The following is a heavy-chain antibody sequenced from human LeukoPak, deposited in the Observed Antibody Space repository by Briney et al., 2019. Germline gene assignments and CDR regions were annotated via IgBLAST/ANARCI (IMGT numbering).Heavy chain of an antibody. D-gene: IGHD2-2*01. CDR1: GFTFGDYA. V-gene: IGHV3-49*04. CDR3: TRAPHPRCSSSGCYLDY. Sequence: QTGGSLRLSCSTSGFTFGDYAMSWVRQAPGKGLEWVGFIQAKAYGGATEYAASVKGRFSISRDDSQSIANLQMNDLKTEDTAVYYCTRAPHPRCSSSGCYLDYWGQGTLVTVSS. CDR2: IQAKAYGGAT. J-gene: IGHJ4*02.